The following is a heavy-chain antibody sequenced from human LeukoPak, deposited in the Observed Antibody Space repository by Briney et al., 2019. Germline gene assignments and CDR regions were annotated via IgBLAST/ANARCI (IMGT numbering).Heavy chain of an antibody. CDR1: GFTFSSYA. Sequence: PGGSLRLSCAASGFTFSSYAMSWVRQAPGKGLEWVSAISGSGGSTYYADSVKGRFTISRDNSKNTLYLQMNSLRAEDTAVYYCARDHPYNRNPEDWFDPWGQGTLVTVSS. V-gene: IGHV3-23*01. D-gene: IGHD1-14*01. J-gene: IGHJ5*02. CDR2: ISGSGGST. CDR3: ARDHPYNRNPEDWFDP.